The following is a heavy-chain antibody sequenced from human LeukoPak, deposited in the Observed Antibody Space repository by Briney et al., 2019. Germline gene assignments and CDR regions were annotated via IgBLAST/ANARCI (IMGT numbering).Heavy chain of an antibody. V-gene: IGHV3-30*02. D-gene: IGHD6-13*01. CDR1: GFTFSNYG. CDR3: ARDAYSSSWYLPYYYYYYMDV. CDR2: MRFDGRNE. J-gene: IGHJ6*03. Sequence: GGSLRLSCAASGFTFSNYGMHWVRQAPGKGLEWVAFMRFDGRNEYYADSVKGRFTISRDNSKNTLYLQMNSLRAEDTAVYYCARDAYSSSWYLPYYYYYYMDVWGKGTTVTISS.